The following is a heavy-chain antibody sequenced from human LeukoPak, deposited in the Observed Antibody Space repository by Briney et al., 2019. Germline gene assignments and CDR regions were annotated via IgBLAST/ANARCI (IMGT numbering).Heavy chain of an antibody. CDR1: GYTFTSSG. D-gene: IGHD4-11*01. CDR3: ARVTKSYYYYDYMDV. CDR2: ISAYSGNT. J-gene: IGHJ6*03. V-gene: IGHV1-18*01. Sequence: GASVKVSCKASGYTFTSSGVVWVRQAPGQGLEWMGWISAYSGNTNYAQNLQGRVTMTTDTSTNTAYMQLRSLRSDDTAVYYCARVTKSYYYYDYMDVWGNGTTVTVSS.